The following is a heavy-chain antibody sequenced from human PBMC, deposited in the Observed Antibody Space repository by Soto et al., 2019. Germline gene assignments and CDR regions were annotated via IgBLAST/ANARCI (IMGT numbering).Heavy chain of an antibody. CDR3: ARAPQTVAGAGIWY. J-gene: IGHJ4*02. CDR1: GYTFTSYG. CDR2: ISGYNGDT. D-gene: IGHD6-13*01. Sequence: ASVKVSCKVSGYTFTSYGIGWVRQAPGQGLEWMGWISGYNGDTNYAQKLQGRVTMTTDTSTNTAYMELRSLRSDDTAVYYCARAPQTVAGAGIWYWGQGTLVTVSS. V-gene: IGHV1-18*04.